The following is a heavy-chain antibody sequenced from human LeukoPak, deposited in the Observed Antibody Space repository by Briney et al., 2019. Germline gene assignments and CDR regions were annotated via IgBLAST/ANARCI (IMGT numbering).Heavy chain of an antibody. CDR2: INPNSGGT. Sequence: ASVRVSCKASGYTFTGYYIHWVRQAPGQGLEWMGWINPNSGGTNYAQKFQGRVTVTRDTSISTAYMDLSRLRSDDTAVYYCARVVDTAMAKDAFDIWGQGTMVTVSS. CDR1: GYTFTGYY. CDR3: ARVVDTAMAKDAFDI. D-gene: IGHD5-18*01. V-gene: IGHV1-2*02. J-gene: IGHJ3*02.